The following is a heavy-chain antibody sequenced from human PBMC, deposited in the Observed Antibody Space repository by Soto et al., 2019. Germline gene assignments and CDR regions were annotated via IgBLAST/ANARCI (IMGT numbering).Heavy chain of an antibody. J-gene: IGHJ4*02. CDR1: GFTFTSSA. D-gene: IGHD5-12*01. Sequence: ASVKVSCKASGFTFTSSAVQWVRQARGQRLEWIGWIVVGSGNTNYAQKFQERVTITRDMSTSTAYMELSSLRSEDTAVYYCAADIVATMVFDYWGQGTLVTVSS. V-gene: IGHV1-58*01. CDR2: IVVGSGNT. CDR3: AADIVATMVFDY.